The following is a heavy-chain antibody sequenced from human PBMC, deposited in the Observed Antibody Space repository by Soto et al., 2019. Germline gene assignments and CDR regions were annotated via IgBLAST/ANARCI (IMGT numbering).Heavy chain of an antibody. CDR2: IYTSGST. CDR3: ARDGYSSSWYFIAGWFDP. J-gene: IGHJ5*02. Sequence: PSETLSLTFTVSGGSISSYYWSWIRQPAGKGLEWIGRIYTSGSTNYNPSLKSRVTMSVDTSKNQFSLKLSSVTAADTAVYYCARDGYSSSWYFIAGWFDPWGQGTLVTVSS. V-gene: IGHV4-4*07. CDR1: GGSISSYY. D-gene: IGHD6-13*01.